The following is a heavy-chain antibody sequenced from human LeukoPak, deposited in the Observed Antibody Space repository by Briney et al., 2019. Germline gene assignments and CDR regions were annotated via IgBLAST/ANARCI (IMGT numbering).Heavy chain of an antibody. CDR2: INHSGST. J-gene: IGHJ5*02. CDR1: GGSFSGYY. V-gene: IGHV4-34*01. D-gene: IGHD3-22*01. Sequence: SETLSLTCAVYGGSFSGYYWSWIRQPPGKGLEWIGEINHSGSTNYNPSLKSRVTISVDTSKNQFSLKLISVTAADTAVYYCARPYDSSAYYYLWGQGTLVTVSS. CDR3: ARPYDSSAYYYL.